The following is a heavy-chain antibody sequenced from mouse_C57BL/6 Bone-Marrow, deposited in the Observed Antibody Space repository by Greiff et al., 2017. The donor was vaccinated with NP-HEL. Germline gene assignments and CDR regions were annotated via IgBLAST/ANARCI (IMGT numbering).Heavy chain of an antibody. CDR3: ARGGIYYALTFYAMYY. V-gene: IGHV1-52*01. D-gene: IGHD2-1*01. CDR2: IDPSDSET. CDR1: GYTFTSYW. Sequence: QVQLQQPGAELVRPGSSVKLSCKASGYTFTSYWMHWVKQRPIQGLEWIGNIDPSDSETHYNQKFKDKATLTVDKSSSTAYMQLSSLTSEDSAVYYCARGGIYYALTFYAMYYWGQGTSVTVSS. J-gene: IGHJ4*01.